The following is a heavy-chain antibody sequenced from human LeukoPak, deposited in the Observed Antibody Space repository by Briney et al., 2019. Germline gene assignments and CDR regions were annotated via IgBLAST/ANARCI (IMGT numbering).Heavy chain of an antibody. V-gene: IGHV3-66*02. J-gene: IGHJ4*02. Sequence: GESLRLSCAASGFTVSSNYMSWVRQAPGKGLEWVSVIYSGGSTYYADSVKGRFTISRDNSKNTLYLQMNSLRAEDTAVYYCAREGGSYHENDYWGQGTLVTVSS. CDR2: IYSGGST. CDR1: GFTVSSNY. D-gene: IGHD1-26*01. CDR3: AREGGSYHENDY.